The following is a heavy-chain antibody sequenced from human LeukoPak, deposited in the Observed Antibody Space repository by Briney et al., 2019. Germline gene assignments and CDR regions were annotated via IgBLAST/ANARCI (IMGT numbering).Heavy chain of an antibody. V-gene: IGHV3-74*01. Sequence: GGSLRLSCAASGNYWMHWVRQAPGKGLVWVSHINSDGSWTGYADSVKGRFTISKDNAKNTVYLQMNNLRAEDTAVYYCVSSYETYWGRGTLVTVPS. CDR1: GNYW. CDR3: VSSYETY. J-gene: IGHJ4*02. D-gene: IGHD2-2*01. CDR2: INSDGSWT.